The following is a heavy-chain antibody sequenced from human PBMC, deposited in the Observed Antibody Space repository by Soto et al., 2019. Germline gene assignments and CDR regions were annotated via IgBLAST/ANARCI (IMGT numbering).Heavy chain of an antibody. V-gene: IGHV3-9*01. CDR1: GFTFDDYA. J-gene: IGHJ4*02. CDR2: ISWNSGSI. Sequence: EVQLVESGGGLVQPGRSLRLSCAASGFTFDDYAMHWVRQAPGKGLEWVSGISWNSGSIVYADSVKGRFTISRDNAKNSLYLQMNSLRAEDTALYYCAKAKISSGWSPFDYWGQGTLVTVSS. CDR3: AKAKISSGWSPFDY. D-gene: IGHD6-19*01.